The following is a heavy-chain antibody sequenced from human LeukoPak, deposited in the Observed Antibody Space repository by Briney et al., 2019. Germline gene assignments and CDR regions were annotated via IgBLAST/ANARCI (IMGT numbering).Heavy chain of an antibody. Sequence: SETLSLTCAVYGGSFSGYYWSWIRQPPGKGLEWIGYIYYSGSTYYNPSLKSRVTISVDTSKNQFSLKLSSVTAADTAVYYCARDLGATYYYYYMDVWGKGTTVTVSS. V-gene: IGHV4-34*01. CDR1: GGSFSGYY. CDR2: IYYSGST. CDR3: ARDLGATYYYYYMDV. J-gene: IGHJ6*03.